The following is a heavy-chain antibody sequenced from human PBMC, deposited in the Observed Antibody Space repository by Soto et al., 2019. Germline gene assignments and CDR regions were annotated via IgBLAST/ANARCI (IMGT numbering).Heavy chain of an antibody. CDR1: GYTFTTYY. J-gene: IGHJ4*02. CDR3: PMRYGNSSWSFDY. CDR2: VNPRTGTT. V-gene: IGHV1-46*01. Sequence: QVQLVQSGAEVKKPGASVKVSCKASGYTFTTYYMHWVRQAPGQGLEWMGIVNPRTGTTTYAQKFQGSVTMTRHTSTTTVYMEVNCWRTEGTAVDYCPMRYGNSSWSFDYWGQGTLVTVSS. D-gene: IGHD6-6*01.